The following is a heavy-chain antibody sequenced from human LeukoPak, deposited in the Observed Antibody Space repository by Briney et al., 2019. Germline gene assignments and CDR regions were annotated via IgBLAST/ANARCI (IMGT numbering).Heavy chain of an antibody. D-gene: IGHD4-17*01. CDR3: ASDLGDYGHGMDV. J-gene: IGHJ6*02. CDR1: GGTFSSYT. V-gene: IGHV1-69*02. Sequence: SVKVSCKASGGTFSSYTISWVRQAPGQGLEWMGRIIPILGIANYAQKFQGRVTITADKSTSTAYMELSSLRSEDTAVYYCASDLGDYGHGMDVWGQGTTVTVSS. CDR2: IIPILGIA.